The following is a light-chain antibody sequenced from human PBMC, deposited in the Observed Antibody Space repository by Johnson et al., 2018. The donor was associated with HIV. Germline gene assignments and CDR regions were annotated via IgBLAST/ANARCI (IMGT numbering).Light chain of an antibody. CDR1: SSNLGNNY. J-gene: IGLJ1*01. V-gene: IGLV1-51*01. CDR2: DNN. Sequence: QSVLTQPPSVSATPGQKVTISCSGSSSNLGNNYVSWYQQLPGTAPKLLIYDNNKRPSGIPDRFSGSKSGTSATLGITGLQTGDEADYYCGTWDSSLNSYVFGTGTKVTVL. CDR3: GTWDSSLNSYV.